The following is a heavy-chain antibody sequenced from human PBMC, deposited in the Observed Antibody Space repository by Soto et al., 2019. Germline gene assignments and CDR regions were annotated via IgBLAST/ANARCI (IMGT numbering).Heavy chain of an antibody. CDR1: GYRLTSYW. Sequence: GESLKISCKGSGYRLTSYWIGWVRQMPGKGLEWMGIINPGDSDTRYSPSFQGQVTISADKSISTAYLQWSSLKASDTAMYYCATRRNYYYSSEFDYWGQGTLVTVSS. V-gene: IGHV5-51*01. J-gene: IGHJ4*02. CDR3: ATRRNYYYSSEFDY. D-gene: IGHD3-22*01. CDR2: INPGDSDT.